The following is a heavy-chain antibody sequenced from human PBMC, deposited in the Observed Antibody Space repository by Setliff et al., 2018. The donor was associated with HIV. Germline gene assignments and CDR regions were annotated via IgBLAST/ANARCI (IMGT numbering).Heavy chain of an antibody. CDR1: GDSVTSETYC. V-gene: IGHV4-39*01. D-gene: IGHD1-1*01. J-gene: IGHJ4*01. Sequence: SETLSLTCTVSGDSVTSETYCWGWIRRPPEKGLEWIGSSCYSRITYYNSSLKSRATLSVDTPRNQLSLKLSSVTAADTAVYYCVRSGYYWNTSPSFWGHGTLVTVSS. CDR3: VRSGYYWNTSPSF. CDR2: SCYSRIT.